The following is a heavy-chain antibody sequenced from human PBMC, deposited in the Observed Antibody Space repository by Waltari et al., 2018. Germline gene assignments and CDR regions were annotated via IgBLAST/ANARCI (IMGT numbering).Heavy chain of an antibody. V-gene: IGHV3-74*01. Sequence: EIHLLESGGGLVQPGGSLRLSCTGSGLSLSYFWMHWVRLTPGKGLLGVSRIDGDGTTTTYADSVKGRFTISRDNAKNTVYLDMSSLRVEDTAVYFCTRDWRHMAFDYWGQGTRVTVSS. CDR2: IDGDGTTT. D-gene: IGHD1-1*01. CDR3: TRDWRHMAFDY. J-gene: IGHJ4*02. CDR1: GLSLSYFW.